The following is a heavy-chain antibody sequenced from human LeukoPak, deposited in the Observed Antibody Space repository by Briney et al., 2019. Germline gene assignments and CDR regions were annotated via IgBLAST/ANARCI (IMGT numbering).Heavy chain of an antibody. CDR3: ARRHAQYFDS. V-gene: IGHV3-30-3*01. CDR2: ISYGVSNK. J-gene: IGHJ4*02. Sequence: PGGSLRLSCAASGFTFSSYAMHWVRQAPGKGLEWVAVISYGVSNKYYADSVKGRFTISRDNSNNTLYLQMNTLRPEDTAVYYCARRHAQYFDSWGQGTLDTVSS. CDR1: GFTFSSYA.